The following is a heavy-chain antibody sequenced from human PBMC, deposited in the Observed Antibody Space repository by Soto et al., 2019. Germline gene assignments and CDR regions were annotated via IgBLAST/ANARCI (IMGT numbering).Heavy chain of an antibody. V-gene: IGHV3-23*01. CDR3: AKDLTSTSRTPEL. CDR1: GFTFSDYY. D-gene: IGHD2-2*01. J-gene: IGHJ4*02. CDR2: ISDSGGST. Sequence: GGSLRLSCVASGFTFSDYYMSWVRQAPGKGLEWVSAISDSGGSTYYADSMKGRFTISRDNSKNTLYLQMNSLRAEDTAIYYCAKDLTSTSRTPELWGQGTLVTVPQ.